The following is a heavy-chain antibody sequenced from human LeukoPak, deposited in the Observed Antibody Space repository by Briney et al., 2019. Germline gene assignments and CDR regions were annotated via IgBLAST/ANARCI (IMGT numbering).Heavy chain of an antibody. CDR1: GFTFSDYY. Sequence: GGSLRLSCAASGFTFSDYYMSWIRQAPGKGLEWVSHISTSGSVIYYADSVKGRFTISRDNSKNTLYLQMNSLRAEDTAVYYCAKALGLPPYYYMDVWGKGTTVTVSS. V-gene: IGHV3-11*04. CDR2: ISTSGSVI. J-gene: IGHJ6*03. CDR3: AKALGLPPYYYMDV.